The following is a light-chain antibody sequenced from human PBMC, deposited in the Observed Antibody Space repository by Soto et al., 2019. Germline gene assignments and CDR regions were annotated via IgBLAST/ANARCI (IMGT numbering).Light chain of an antibody. V-gene: IGKV3-20*01. CDR2: GAS. J-gene: IGKJ1*01. Sequence: EILMTQSPATLSASPGERATLSCRASQSIVTSLAWYQQKPGQAPRLLIYGASSRATGIPDRFSGSESGTDFTLTISRLEPEDFAVYYCQQYGSSPPGTFGQGTKVDIK. CDR1: QSIVTS. CDR3: QQYGSSPPGT.